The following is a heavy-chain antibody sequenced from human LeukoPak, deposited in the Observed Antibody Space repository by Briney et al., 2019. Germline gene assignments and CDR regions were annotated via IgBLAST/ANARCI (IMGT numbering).Heavy chain of an antibody. J-gene: IGHJ5*02. CDR1: GNTFTSYG. D-gene: IGHD5-12*01. Sequence: GASVKVSCKASGNTFTSYGINWVRQAPGQGLEWMGWISGYNGNTNFAQKFQGRVTMTTDTSTSIAYMELRSLRSDDTAVYYCARDYDQRWFDPWGQGTLVTVSS. V-gene: IGHV1-18*01. CDR3: ARDYDQRWFDP. CDR2: ISGYNGNT.